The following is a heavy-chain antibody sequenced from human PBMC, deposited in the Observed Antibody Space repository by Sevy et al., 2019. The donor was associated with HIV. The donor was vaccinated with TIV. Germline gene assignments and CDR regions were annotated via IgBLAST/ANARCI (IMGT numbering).Heavy chain of an antibody. CDR1: GFTFSSYA. V-gene: IGHV3-23*01. D-gene: IGHD6-19*01. CDR2: ISGSGGST. Sequence: GGSLRLSCAASGFTFSSYAMSWVRQAPGKGLEWVSAISGSGGSTYYADSVKGRFTISRDNSKNTLYLQMNSLRAEDTAVYYCAKVPRLQWLVGGEYWGQGTLVTVSS. J-gene: IGHJ4*02. CDR3: AKVPRLQWLVGGEY.